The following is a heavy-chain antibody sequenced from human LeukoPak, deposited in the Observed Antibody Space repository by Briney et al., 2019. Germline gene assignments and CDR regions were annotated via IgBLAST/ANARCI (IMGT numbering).Heavy chain of an antibody. V-gene: IGHV3-73*01. CDR3: IRHLESLTPDS. CDR1: GFGFQGSA. Sequence: GGSLRLSCAASGFGFQGSAVHWVRQSSGRGLEWVGCMRDRTKNYATIYAASMRGRFTISRDDSKNTATLHMNTLRIEDSAVYFCIRHLESLTPDSGGRVTLVTVSS. CDR2: MRDRTKNYAT. J-gene: IGHJ5*01. D-gene: IGHD3-9*01.